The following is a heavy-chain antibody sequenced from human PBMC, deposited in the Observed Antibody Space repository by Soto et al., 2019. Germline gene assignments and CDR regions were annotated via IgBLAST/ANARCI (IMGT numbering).Heavy chain of an antibody. V-gene: IGHV4-34*01. CDR2: INHSGST. D-gene: IGHD2-2*01. CDR1: GGSFSGYY. CDR3: ARDTGDIVVVPAAGKTSWFDP. J-gene: IGHJ5*02. Sequence: SETMSLTCAVYGGSFSGYYWSWIRQPPGKGLEWIGEINHSGSTNYNPSLKSRVTISVDTSKNQFSLKLSSVTAADTAVYYCARDTGDIVVVPAAGKTSWFDPWGQGTLVTVSS.